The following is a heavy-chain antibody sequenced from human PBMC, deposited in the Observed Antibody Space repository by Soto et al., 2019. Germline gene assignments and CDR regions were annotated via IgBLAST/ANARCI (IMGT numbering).Heavy chain of an antibody. Sequence: PSETLSLTCTVSGGSVNSDSYYWSWIRQPPGKGLEWIGYIYYTGSTNYNPSLKSRVTISLDTSRNQFSLKLSSVTAAETAVFYCAREYANSPEAFDYWGQGALVTAPQ. CDR3: AREYANSPEAFDY. CDR2: IYYTGST. CDR1: GGSVNSDSYY. J-gene: IGHJ4*02. D-gene: IGHD2-2*01. V-gene: IGHV4-61*01.